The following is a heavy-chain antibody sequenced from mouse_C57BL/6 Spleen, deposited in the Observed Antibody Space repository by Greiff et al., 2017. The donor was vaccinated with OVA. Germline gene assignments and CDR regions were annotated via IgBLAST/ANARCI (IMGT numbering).Heavy chain of an antibody. V-gene: IGHV1-19*01. D-gene: IGHD4-1*01. Sequence: DVQLQESGPVLVKPGASVKMSCKASGYTFTDYYMNWVKQSHGKSLEWIGVINPYNGGTSYNQKFKGKATLTVDKSSSTAYMELNSLTSEDSAVYYCARDWDDYAMDYWGQGTSVTVSS. CDR3: ARDWDDYAMDY. J-gene: IGHJ4*01. CDR2: INPYNGGT. CDR1: GYTFTDYY.